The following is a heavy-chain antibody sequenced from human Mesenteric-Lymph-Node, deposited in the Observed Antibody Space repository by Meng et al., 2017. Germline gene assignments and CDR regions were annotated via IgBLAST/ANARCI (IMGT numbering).Heavy chain of an antibody. CDR3: ASTSWGDYLDY. D-gene: IGHD7-27*01. CDR1: GGSFSGYY. CDR2: INHSGST. V-gene: IGHV4-34*01. Sequence: SETLSLTCAVYGGSFSGYYWSWIRQPPGKGLEWIGEINHSGSTNYNPSLKSRVTISVDTSKNQFSLKLSSVTAADTAVYYCASTSWGDYLDYWGQGTLVTVSS. J-gene: IGHJ4*02.